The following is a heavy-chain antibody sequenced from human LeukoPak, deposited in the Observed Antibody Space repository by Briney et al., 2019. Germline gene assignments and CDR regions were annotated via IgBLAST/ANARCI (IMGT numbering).Heavy chain of an antibody. D-gene: IGHD6-6*01. CDR2: INAGNGNT. CDR1: GYTFTSYA. Sequence: ASVKVSCKASGYTFTSYAMHWVRQAPGQRLEWMGWINAGNGNTKYSQEFQGRVTITRDTSASTAYMELSSLRYEDMAVYYCARGIAAADYYFDYWGQGTLVTVSS. V-gene: IGHV1-3*03. J-gene: IGHJ4*02. CDR3: ARGIAAADYYFDY.